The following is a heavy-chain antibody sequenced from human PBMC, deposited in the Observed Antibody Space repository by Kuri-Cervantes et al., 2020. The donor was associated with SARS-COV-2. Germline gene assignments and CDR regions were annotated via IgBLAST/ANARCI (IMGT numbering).Heavy chain of an antibody. CDR2: INAGNGDT. CDR3: AMYFYGSGNYHDTLDK. V-gene: IGHV1-3*01. J-gene: IGHJ4*02. D-gene: IGHD3-10*01. Sequence: SVKVSCKSSGLTFVNYAMHWVRQAPGQRLEWMGWINAGNGDTKISQKFQGRVAITRDIFADTAYMDLSSLRSEDTAVYYCAMYFYGSGNYHDTLDKWGQGTLVTVSS. CDR1: GLTFVNYA.